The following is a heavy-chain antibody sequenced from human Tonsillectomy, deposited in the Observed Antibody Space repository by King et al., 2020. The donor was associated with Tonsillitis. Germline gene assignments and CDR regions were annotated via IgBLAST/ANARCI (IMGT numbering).Heavy chain of an antibody. J-gene: IGHJ6*02. Sequence: LQLQESGSGLVKPSQTLSLTCAVSGGSISSGGYSWSWIRQPPGKGLEWIGYIYHSGSTYYNPSLKSRVTISVDRSENQFSLKLSSVTAADTAVYYCAREIRRLYCSSTSCGMDVWGQGTTVTVSS. CDR2: IYHSGST. CDR1: GGSISSGGYS. D-gene: IGHD2-2*01. V-gene: IGHV4-30-2*01. CDR3: AREIRRLYCSSTSCGMDV.